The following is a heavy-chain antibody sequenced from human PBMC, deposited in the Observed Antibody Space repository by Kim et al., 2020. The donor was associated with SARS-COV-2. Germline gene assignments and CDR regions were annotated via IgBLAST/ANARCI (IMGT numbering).Heavy chain of an antibody. CDR3: ARVGPPSGYSYGYRFFDV. J-gene: IGHJ5*02. D-gene: IGHD5-18*01. CDR2: IYYSGST. V-gene: IGHV4-31*01. Sequence: SETLSLTCTVSGGSISSGGYYWSWIRQHTGKGLEWIGYIYYSGSTYYNPSLKSLVTISVDTSKNQFSLKLSSVTAADTAVYYCARVGPPSGYSYGYRFFDVWGQGTQVTVSS. CDR1: GGSISSGGYY.